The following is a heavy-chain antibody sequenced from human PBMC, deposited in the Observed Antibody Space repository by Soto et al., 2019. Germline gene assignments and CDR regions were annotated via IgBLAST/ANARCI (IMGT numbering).Heavy chain of an antibody. J-gene: IGHJ4*02. D-gene: IGHD6-13*01. CDR2: IGTAGET. Sequence: LRLSWEASGFTFRGFDIHWFRQPTGTGLEWVSSIGTAGETYYAVSVKGRFTISRDNAKNSLSLQMNSLRAGDMAVYFCAKSQEIGTRFYDSWCKGAQGTVAS. V-gene: IGHV3-13*01. CDR3: AKSQEIGTRFYDS. CDR1: GFTFRGFD.